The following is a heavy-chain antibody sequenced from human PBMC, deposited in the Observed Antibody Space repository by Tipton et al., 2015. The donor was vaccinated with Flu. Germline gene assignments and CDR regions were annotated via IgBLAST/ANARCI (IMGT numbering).Heavy chain of an antibody. Sequence: TLSLTCVVSGYSISSGYYWGWIRQPPGKGLEWIGSMYHSGSTYYNPSLKSRVTISVDTAKNQFSLRLGSVTAADTAVYYCAELVYFGSSGYYRYYFDYWGQGTLVTVSS. V-gene: IGHV4-38-2*01. CDR2: MYHSGST. J-gene: IGHJ4*02. CDR1: GYSISSGYY. D-gene: IGHD3-22*01. CDR3: AELVYFGSSGYYRYYFDY.